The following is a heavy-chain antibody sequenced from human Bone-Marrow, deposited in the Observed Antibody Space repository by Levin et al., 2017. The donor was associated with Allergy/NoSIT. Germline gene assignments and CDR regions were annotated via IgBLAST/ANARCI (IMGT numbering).Heavy chain of an antibody. J-gene: IGHJ2*01. D-gene: IGHD3-22*01. CDR3: ARILTYYYDSSGYAWYFDL. CDR2: IYHSGST. CDR1: GGSISSGGYS. Sequence: PSETLSLTCAVSGGSISSGGYSWSWIRQPPGKGLEWIGYIYHSGSTYYNPSLKSRVTISVDRSKNQFSLKLSSVTAADTAVYYCARILTYYYDSSGYAWYFDLWGRGTLVTVSS. V-gene: IGHV4-30-2*01.